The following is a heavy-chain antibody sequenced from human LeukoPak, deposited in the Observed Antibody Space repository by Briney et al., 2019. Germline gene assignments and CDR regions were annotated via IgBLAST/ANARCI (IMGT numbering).Heavy chain of an antibody. CDR3: ATLPYYYDSSGSYYFDY. J-gene: IGHJ4*02. V-gene: IGHV3-23*01. D-gene: IGHD3-22*01. CDR1: GFTFSSYG. CDR2: ISGSGGTT. Sequence: GGSLRLSCAASGFTFSSYGMSWVRQAPGKGLEWVSVISGSGGTTYYADSVKGRFTISRDNSKNTLYLQMNSLRVEDTAVYYCATLPYYYDSSGSYYFDYWGQGTLVTVSS.